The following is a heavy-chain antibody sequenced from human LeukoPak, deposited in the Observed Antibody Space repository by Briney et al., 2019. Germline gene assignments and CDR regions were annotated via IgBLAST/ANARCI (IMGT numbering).Heavy chain of an antibody. J-gene: IGHJ3*02. CDR3: ARRVGHSYGVTGAGAFDI. V-gene: IGHV4-59*01. Sequence: SETLSLTCTVSGGSISSYYWSWIRQPPREGLEWIGFIYYSRSTYSNPSLKSRVTISLDTSKNQFSLRLTSVTAADTAVYYCARRVGHSYGVTGAGAFDIWGQGTMVIVSS. CDR2: IYYSRST. CDR1: GGSISSYY. D-gene: IGHD5-18*01.